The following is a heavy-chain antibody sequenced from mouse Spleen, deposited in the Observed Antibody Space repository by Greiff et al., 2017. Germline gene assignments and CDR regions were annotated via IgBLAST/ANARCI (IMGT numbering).Heavy chain of an antibody. CDR3: ARSNAPYYYGSSPFDY. CDR2: ISSGSSTI. J-gene: IGHJ2*01. D-gene: IGHD1-1*01. V-gene: IGHV5-17*02. Sequence: EVKVVESGGGLVQPGGSRKLSCAASGFTFSSFGMHWVRQAPEKGLEWVAYISSGSSTIYYADTVKGRFTISRDNPKNTLFLQMTSLRSEDTAMYYCARSNAPYYYGSSPFDYWGQGTTLTVSS. CDR1: GFTFSSFG.